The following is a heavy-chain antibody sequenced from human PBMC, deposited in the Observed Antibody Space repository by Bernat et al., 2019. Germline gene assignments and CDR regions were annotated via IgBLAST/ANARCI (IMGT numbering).Heavy chain of an antibody. J-gene: IGHJ4*02. V-gene: IGHV3-48*02. CDR3: VRDLAWAFDY. D-gene: IGHD7-27*01. CDR2: VSASGSPI. CDR1: GFTFSSYS. Sequence: EVQLVESGGGLEQPGGSLRLSCAASGFTFSSYSMNWVRQAPGKGLEWVSYVSASGSPIYYADSVKGRFTISRDNAKNSLYLQMNSLRDGDTAVYYCVRDLAWAFDYRGQGTLVTVSS.